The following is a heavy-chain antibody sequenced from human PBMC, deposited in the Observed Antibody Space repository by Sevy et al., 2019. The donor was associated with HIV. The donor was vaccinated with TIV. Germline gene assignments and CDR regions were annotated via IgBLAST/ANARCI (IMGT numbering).Heavy chain of an antibody. D-gene: IGHD3-10*01. J-gene: IGHJ4*02. CDR1: GFTFSSYA. CDR3: VKMIYGSGSYYNTSQNDY. CDR2: ISSNGGST. Sequence: GGSLRLSCSASGFTFSSYAMHWVRQAPGKGLEYVSAISSNGGSTYYADSVKGRFTISRDNSKNTLYLQMSSLRAEDTAVYSCVKMIYGSGSYYNTSQNDYWGQGTLVTVSS. V-gene: IGHV3-64D*06.